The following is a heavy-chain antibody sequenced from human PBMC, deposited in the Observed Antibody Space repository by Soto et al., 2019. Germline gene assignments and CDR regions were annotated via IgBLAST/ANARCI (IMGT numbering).Heavy chain of an antibody. J-gene: IGHJ6*02. CDR3: ARALMWYDYGMDV. D-gene: IGHD2-15*01. CDR2: IYHSGST. CDR1: GGSSSGGYS. Sequence: SETLSLTCTVSGGSSSGGYSWSWIRQPPGKGLEWIGYIYHSGSTYYSPSLKSRVTISVDRSKNQFSLKLSSVTAADTAVYYCARALMWYDYGMDVWGQGTTVTVSS. V-gene: IGHV4-30-2*01.